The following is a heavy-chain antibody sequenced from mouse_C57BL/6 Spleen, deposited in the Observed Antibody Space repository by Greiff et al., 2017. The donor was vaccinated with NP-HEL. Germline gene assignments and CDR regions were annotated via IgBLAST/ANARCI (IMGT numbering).Heavy chain of an antibody. CDR1: GYAFSSSW. Sequence: QVQLKESGPELVKPGASVKISCKASGYAFSSSWMNWVKQRPGKGLEWIGRIYPGDGDTNYNGKFKGKATLTADKSSSTAYMQLSSLTSEDSAVYFCARDLYSNPYAMDYWGQGTSVTVSS. V-gene: IGHV1-82*01. J-gene: IGHJ4*01. CDR3: ARDLYSNPYAMDY. D-gene: IGHD2-5*01. CDR2: IYPGDGDT.